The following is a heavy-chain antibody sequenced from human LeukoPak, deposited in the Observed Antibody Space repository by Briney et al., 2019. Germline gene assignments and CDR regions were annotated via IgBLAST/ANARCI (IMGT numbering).Heavy chain of an antibody. Sequence: GASVKVSCKVSGYTLTDLSMHWVRQAPGKGLEWMGGSDLGDGETVYAQKFEDRLIVTEDTSTGTAYMELRSLTSEDTALYYCATGASTAMRGLDVWGQGTTVTVSS. CDR3: ATGASTAMRGLDV. V-gene: IGHV1-24*01. D-gene: IGHD2-2*01. CDR2: SDLGDGET. CDR1: GYTLTDLS. J-gene: IGHJ6*02.